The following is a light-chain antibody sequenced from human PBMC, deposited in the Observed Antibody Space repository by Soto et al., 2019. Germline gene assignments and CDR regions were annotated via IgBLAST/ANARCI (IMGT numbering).Light chain of an antibody. CDR3: AAWDDSVNVQV. CDR1: SSNIGSNT. J-gene: IGLJ2*01. CDR2: SNN. V-gene: IGLV1-44*01. Sequence: QSVLTQPPSASGTPGQRVTISCSGSSSNIGSNTVNWYQQLPGTAPKLLIYSNNQRPSGVPDRFSGSKSGTSASLAISGLQSEDEADYYCAAWDDSVNVQVFVGGTKLTVL.